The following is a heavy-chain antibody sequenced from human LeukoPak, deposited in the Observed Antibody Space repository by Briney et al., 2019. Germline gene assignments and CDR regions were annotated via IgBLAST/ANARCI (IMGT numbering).Heavy chain of an antibody. D-gene: IGHD2-15*01. Sequence: TSETLSLTCTVSGGSISSSYYYWGWIRQPPGKGLEWIGSIYSSGSTYYNPSLKSRVTIPVDTSKNQFSLKLSSVTAADTAVYYCARGRCSGGSCSVSRRHRGWFDPWGQGTLVTVSS. V-gene: IGHV4-39*01. CDR3: ARGRCSGGSCSVSRRHRGWFDP. CDR2: IYSSGST. J-gene: IGHJ5*02. CDR1: GGSISSSYYY.